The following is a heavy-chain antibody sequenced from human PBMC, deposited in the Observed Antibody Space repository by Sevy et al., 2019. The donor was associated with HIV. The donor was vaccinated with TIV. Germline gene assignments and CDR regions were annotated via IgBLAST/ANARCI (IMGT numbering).Heavy chain of an antibody. V-gene: IGHV3-30*18. J-gene: IGHJ6*02. CDR3: AKDSMTHGSSGMDV. CDR1: GFTFSSYG. Sequence: GGSLRLSCAASGFTFSSYGMHWVRQAPGKGLEWVAVISYDGSNKYYADSVKGRFNISRDNSKNTLYLQMNSLRAEDTAVYYCAKDSMTHGSSGMDVWGQGTTVTVSS. D-gene: IGHD1-26*01. CDR2: ISYDGSNK.